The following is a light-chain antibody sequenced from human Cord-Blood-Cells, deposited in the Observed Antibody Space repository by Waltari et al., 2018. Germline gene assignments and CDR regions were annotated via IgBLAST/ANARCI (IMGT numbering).Light chain of an antibody. J-gene: IGKJ4*01. CDR1: QDISNY. Sequence: DIQMTQSPSSLFASVGDRLTITCQASQDISNYLNWYQQKPGKAPKLLIYDASNLETGVPSRFSGSGSGTDFTFTISSLQPEDIATYYCQQYDNLPLTFGGGTKVEIK. CDR2: DAS. V-gene: IGKV1-33*01. CDR3: QQYDNLPLT.